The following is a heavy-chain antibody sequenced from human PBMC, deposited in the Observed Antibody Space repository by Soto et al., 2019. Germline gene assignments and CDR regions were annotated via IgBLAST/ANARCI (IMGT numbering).Heavy chain of an antibody. J-gene: IGHJ3*02. D-gene: IGHD2-2*01. CDR2: INTDGGSS. Sequence: EVQLVESGGDLVQPGGSLRLSCAASGFTFSGHWMHWVRQVPGKGLEWVSRINTDGGSSAYADSVKGRFTISRDNAKNTLYLQMKGLRAEDTAVYYCAREAGYCSRTSCHRRAFDTWGQGTTVTVSS. CDR3: AREAGYCSRTSCHRRAFDT. CDR1: GFTFSGHW. V-gene: IGHV3-74*03.